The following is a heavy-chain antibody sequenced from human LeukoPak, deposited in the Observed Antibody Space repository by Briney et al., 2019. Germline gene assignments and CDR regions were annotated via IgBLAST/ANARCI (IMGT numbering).Heavy chain of an antibody. D-gene: IGHD3-22*01. J-gene: IGHJ3*01. CDR2: IYHSGST. CDR1: GGSFSGYY. CDR3: ARDSDSNPGN. V-gene: IGHV4-34*01. Sequence: PSETLSLTCAIYGGSFSGYYWSWIRQSPGNGLEWIGSIYHSGSTYYNPSLKSRVTISVDTSKNQFSLKLSSVTAADTAVYYCARDSDSNPGNWGQGTMVTVSS.